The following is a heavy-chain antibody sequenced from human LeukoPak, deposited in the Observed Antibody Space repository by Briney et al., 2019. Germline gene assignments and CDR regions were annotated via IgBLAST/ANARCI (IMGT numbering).Heavy chain of an antibody. CDR3: AKNRLSLGGVGATTFSGGDY. Sequence: PPGGSLRLSCAASGFTFSSYGMHWVRQAPGKGLEWVAFIRYDGSNKYYADSVKGRFTISRDNSKNTLYLQMNSLRAEDTAVYYCAKNRLSLGGVGATTFSGGDYWGQGTLVTVSS. V-gene: IGHV3-30*02. CDR2: IRYDGSNK. D-gene: IGHD1-26*01. J-gene: IGHJ4*02. CDR1: GFTFSSYG.